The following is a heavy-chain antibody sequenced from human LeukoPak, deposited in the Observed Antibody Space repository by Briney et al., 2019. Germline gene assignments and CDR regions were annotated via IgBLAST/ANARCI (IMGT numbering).Heavy chain of an antibody. CDR3: AKDREGYFDY. D-gene: IGHD1-26*01. J-gene: IGHJ4*02. V-gene: IGHV3-23*01. CDR2: ISGSGGST. CDR1: GFTFSSYG. Sequence: GGSLRLSCAASGFTFSSYGMHWVRQAPGKGLEWVSAISGSGGSTYYADSVKGRFTISRDNSKNTLYLQMNSLRAEDTAVYYCAKDREGYFDYWGQGTLVTVSS.